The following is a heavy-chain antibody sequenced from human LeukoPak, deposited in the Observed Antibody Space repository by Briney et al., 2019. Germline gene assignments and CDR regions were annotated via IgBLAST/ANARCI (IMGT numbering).Heavy chain of an antibody. CDR1: GFTFSSYG. J-gene: IGHJ4*02. CDR2: IRYDGSNK. Sequence: PGGSLRLSCAASGFTFSSYGMHWARQAPGKGLEWVAFIRYDGSNKYYADSVKGRFTISRDNSKNTLYLQMNSLRAEDTAVYYCAKDPYSSSWHYFDYWGQGTLVTVSS. V-gene: IGHV3-30*02. D-gene: IGHD6-13*01. CDR3: AKDPYSSSWHYFDY.